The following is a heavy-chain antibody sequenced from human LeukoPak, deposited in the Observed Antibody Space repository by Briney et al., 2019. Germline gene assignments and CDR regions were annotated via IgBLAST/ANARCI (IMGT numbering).Heavy chain of an antibody. J-gene: IGHJ4*02. CDR2: IHRDDKT. V-gene: IGHV3-53*01. D-gene: IGHD2-2*01. CDR1: GFTVSSSY. CDR3: AREVISTPSYFDY. Sequence: GGSLRLSCAASGFTVSSSYIYWVRRAPGKGLEWVSFIHRDDKTYYADSVKGRFTMSRDSSKNTLYLQMNSLGADDTAVYYCAREVISTPSYFDYWGQGILVTVSS.